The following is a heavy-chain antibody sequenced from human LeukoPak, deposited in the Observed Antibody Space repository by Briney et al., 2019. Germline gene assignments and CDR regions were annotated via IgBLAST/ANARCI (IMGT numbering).Heavy chain of an antibody. Sequence: GGSLRLSCAASGFTFSSYEMNWVRQAPGKGLEWVSYISSSGSTIYYADSVKGRFTISRDNAKNSLYLQMNSLRAEDTAVYYCARPIEYSSPCFDYWGQGTLVTVSS. D-gene: IGHD6-6*01. V-gene: IGHV3-48*03. CDR1: GFTFSSYE. CDR3: ARPIEYSSPCFDY. J-gene: IGHJ4*02. CDR2: ISSSGSTI.